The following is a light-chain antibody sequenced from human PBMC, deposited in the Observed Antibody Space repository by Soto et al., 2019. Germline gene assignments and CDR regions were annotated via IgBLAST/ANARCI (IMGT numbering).Light chain of an antibody. Sequence: EIVMTQSPATLSVSPGERATLSVGASHSVRSDLAWYQQKPGQSPRLLIFDASTRATGIPARFSGSGSGTEFTLTISNLQSEDFAVYYCHQYNKWPPITFGQGTRLEIK. J-gene: IGKJ5*01. CDR1: HSVRSD. CDR2: DAS. CDR3: HQYNKWPPIT. V-gene: IGKV3-15*01.